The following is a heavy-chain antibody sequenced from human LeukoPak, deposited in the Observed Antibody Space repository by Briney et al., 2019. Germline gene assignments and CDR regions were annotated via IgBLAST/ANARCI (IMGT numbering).Heavy chain of an antibody. Sequence: GGSLRLSCAASGFTFSSYEMNWVRQAPGKGLEWVSYISSSGSTIYYADSVKGRFTISRDNAKNSLYLQMNSLRAEDTAVYYCARGFDDFWSCLLPEDYWGQGTLVTVSS. CDR3: ARGFDDFWSCLLPEDY. V-gene: IGHV3-48*03. CDR2: ISSSGSTI. D-gene: IGHD3-3*01. CDR1: GFTFSSYE. J-gene: IGHJ4*02.